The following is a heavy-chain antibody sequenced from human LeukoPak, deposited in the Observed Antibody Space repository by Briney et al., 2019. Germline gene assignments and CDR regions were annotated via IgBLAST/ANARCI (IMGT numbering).Heavy chain of an antibody. CDR2: INHSGST. CDR3: ARDRHDSSGYYYNDAFDI. V-gene: IGHV4-34*01. D-gene: IGHD3-22*01. J-gene: IGHJ3*02. Sequence: SETLSLTCAVYGGSFSGYYWSWIRQPPGKGLEWIGEINHSGSTNYNPSLKSRVTISVDTSKNQFSLKLSSVTAADTAVYYCARDRHDSSGYYYNDAFDIWGQGTMVTVSS. CDR1: GGSFSGYY.